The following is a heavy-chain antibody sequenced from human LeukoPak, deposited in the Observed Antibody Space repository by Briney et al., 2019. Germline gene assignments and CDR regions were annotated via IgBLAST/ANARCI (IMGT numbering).Heavy chain of an antibody. D-gene: IGHD5-12*01. Sequence: GGPLRLSCTASGYTFSSYSMNWVRQAPGKGLEWVSYISSSSSTIYYADSVKGRFTISRDNAKNSLYLQMNSLRAEDTAVYYCARDRGIVATFDYWGQGTLVTVSS. J-gene: IGHJ4*02. CDR1: GYTFSSYS. CDR2: ISSSSSTI. V-gene: IGHV3-48*01. CDR3: ARDRGIVATFDY.